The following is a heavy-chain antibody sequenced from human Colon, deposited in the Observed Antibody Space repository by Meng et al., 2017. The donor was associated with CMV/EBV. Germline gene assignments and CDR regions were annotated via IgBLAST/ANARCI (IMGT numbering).Heavy chain of an antibody. J-gene: IGHJ4*02. Sequence: QIPLKDSGPTLAKPTQTLTLPYTFSGFSFITDKAGVGWIRHPPGKALEWLGFIYWDDDTRYSPSLKTRLTITRDTSKNQVILTMTNMDPADTATYYCVRRSYSGQDDYWGQGALVTVSS. V-gene: IGHV2-5*02. CDR2: IYWDDDT. D-gene: IGHD5-12*01. CDR3: VRRSYSGQDDY. CDR1: GFSFITDKAG.